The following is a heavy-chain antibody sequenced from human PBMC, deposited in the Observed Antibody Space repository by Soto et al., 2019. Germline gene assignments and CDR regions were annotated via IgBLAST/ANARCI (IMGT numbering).Heavy chain of an antibody. CDR2: TYHTGSI. D-gene: IGHD2-2*01. J-gene: IGHJ4*02. V-gene: IGHV4-31*03. CDR1: GGSISVGVYY. CDR3: ARIGNPYASLYFDY. Sequence: QVQLQESGPGLVKPSQTLSLTCTVSGGSISVGVYYWNWIRQLPGKGTEWIGYTYHTGSIYYNPSRESRVTISVDPSKNQFSLRLSSVTAADTAVYYCARIGNPYASLYFDYWGQGTLVTVSS.